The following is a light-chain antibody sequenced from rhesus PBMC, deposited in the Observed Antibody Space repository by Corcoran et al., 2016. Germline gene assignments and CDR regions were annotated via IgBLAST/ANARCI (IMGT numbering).Light chain of an antibody. CDR1: QSISSW. CDR3: QQYSSSPYS. Sequence: DIQMTQSPSSLSASVGDTVTITCRASQSISSWLAWYQQKPGKAPKLLFYKASGLQSGVPSRYSGSGSGTDFTLTISSLQSEGFATYYCQQYSSSPYSFGQGTKVEIK. CDR2: KAS. V-gene: IGKV1-22*01. J-gene: IGKJ2*01.